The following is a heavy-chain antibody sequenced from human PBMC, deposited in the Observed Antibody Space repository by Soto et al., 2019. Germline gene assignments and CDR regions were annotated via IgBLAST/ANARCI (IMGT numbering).Heavy chain of an antibody. J-gene: IGHJ4*02. Sequence: EVQLVESGGGLVKPGGSPRLSCAASGFTFSSYSMNWVRQAPGKGLEWVSSISSSSSYIYYADSVKGRFTISRDNAKNSLYLQMNSLRAEDTAVYYCARDATTGYFDYWGQGTLVTVSS. V-gene: IGHV3-21*01. CDR2: ISSSSSYI. D-gene: IGHD1-1*01. CDR3: ARDATTGYFDY. CDR1: GFTFSSYS.